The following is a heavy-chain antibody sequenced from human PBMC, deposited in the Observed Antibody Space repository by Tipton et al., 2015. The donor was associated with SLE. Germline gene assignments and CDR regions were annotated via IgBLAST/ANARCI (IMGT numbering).Heavy chain of an antibody. CDR2: IYYSGGT. CDR1: GASTTRRKAD. D-gene: IGHD3-10*01. J-gene: IGHJ6*03. Sequence: TLSLTCTVSGASTTRRKADGGWIRQPPGQGLEWIGSIYYSGGTYYNPSLKRRLTVSVDTSPNQFSLRLRSVTAAASAVYYCARGDGSYFYYFMDVWGRGTTVPVS. V-gene: IGHV4-39*07. CDR3: ARGDGSYFYYFMDV.